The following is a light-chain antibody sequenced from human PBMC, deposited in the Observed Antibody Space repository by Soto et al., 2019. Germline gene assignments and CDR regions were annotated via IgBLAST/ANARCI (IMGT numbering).Light chain of an antibody. V-gene: IGKV1-5*03. CDR2: KAS. CDR3: QQYYSRVT. CDR1: QSISSW. Sequence: DIRMTQSPSTLSASVGDRVTITCRANQSISSWLAWYQRRPGKAPRLLISKASSLESGVPSRFSGGGFGTEFTLTISSLQPDDFATYYCQQYYSRVTFGQGTTVEIK. J-gene: IGKJ1*01.